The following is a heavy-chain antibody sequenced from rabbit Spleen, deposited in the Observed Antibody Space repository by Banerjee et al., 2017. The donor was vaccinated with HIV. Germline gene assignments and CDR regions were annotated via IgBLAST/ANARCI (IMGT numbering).Heavy chain of an antibody. J-gene: IGHJ4*01. D-gene: IGHD8-1*01. CDR1: GIDFSSDSY. V-gene: IGHV1S45*01. CDR2: IEAGSSGFT. CDR3: TRLGTGGSPSNL. Sequence: QQQLEESGGGLVKPGGTLTLTCKASGIDFSSDSYMCWVRQAPGKGLEWIACIEAGSSGFTYFASWAKGRFTISKTSSTTVTLQMTSLTAADTATYFCTRLGTGGSPSNLWGQGTLVTVS.